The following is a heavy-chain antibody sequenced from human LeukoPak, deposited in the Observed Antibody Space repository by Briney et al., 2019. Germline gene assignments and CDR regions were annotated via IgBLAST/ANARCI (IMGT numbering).Heavy chain of an antibody. Sequence: SQALALTCAISGNSVSSTSDTWNWIRQSLSRGLELLGRTYYRSKWYNDYAESVKSRITINAETSKNQISLQLHSVTPEDSAVYYCARASNSGLVYYFDYWGQGTLVTVSS. J-gene: IGHJ4*02. V-gene: IGHV6-1*01. D-gene: IGHD3/OR15-3a*01. CDR3: ARASNSGLVYYFDY. CDR1: GNSVSSTSDT. CDR2: TYYRSKWYN.